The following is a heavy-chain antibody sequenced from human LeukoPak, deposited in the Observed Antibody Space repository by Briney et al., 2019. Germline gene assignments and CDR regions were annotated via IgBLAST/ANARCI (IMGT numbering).Heavy chain of an antibody. CDR1: GGSLSSYY. D-gene: IGHD6-13*01. CDR3: ARALGIAVAL. J-gene: IGHJ4*02. CDR2: VYYSGST. V-gene: IGHV4-59*08. Sequence: SETLSLTCTVSGGSLSSYYWSWIRQPPGKGLEWIGFVYYSGSTNYNPSLKSRVTISVDTSKNQFSLKLTSVTAADTAVYYCARALGIAVALWGQGTLVTVSS.